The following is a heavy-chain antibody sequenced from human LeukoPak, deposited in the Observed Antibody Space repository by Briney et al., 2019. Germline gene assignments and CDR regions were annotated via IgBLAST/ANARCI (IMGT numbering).Heavy chain of an antibody. CDR3: AREDSGDYDILTGPDY. CDR2: ISAYNGNT. Sequence: ASVKVSCKAPGYTFTSYGISWVRQAPGQGLEWMGWISAYNGNTNYAQKLQGRVTMTTDTSTSTAYMELRSLRSDDTAVYYCAREDSGDYDILTGPDYWGQGTLVTVSS. V-gene: IGHV1-18*01. J-gene: IGHJ4*02. D-gene: IGHD3-9*01. CDR1: GYTFTSYG.